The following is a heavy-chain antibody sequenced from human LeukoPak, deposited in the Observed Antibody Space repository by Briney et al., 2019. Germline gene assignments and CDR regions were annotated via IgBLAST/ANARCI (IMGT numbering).Heavy chain of an antibody. CDR2: ISSSSSYI. J-gene: IGHJ6*04. Sequence: GGSLRLSCAASGFTFSSYSMNWVRQAPGKGLEWVSSISSSSSYIYYADSVKGRFTISRDNAKNSLYLQMNSLRAEDTAVYYCARDIVVVVAAPNHYYYGMDVWGKGTTVTVSS. V-gene: IGHV3-21*01. D-gene: IGHD2-15*01. CDR1: GFTFSSYS. CDR3: ARDIVVVVAAPNHYYYGMDV.